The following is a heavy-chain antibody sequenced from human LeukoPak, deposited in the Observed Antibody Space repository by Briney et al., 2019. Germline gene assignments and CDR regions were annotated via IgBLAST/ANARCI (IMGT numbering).Heavy chain of an antibody. Sequence: RRSLRLSCAASASTFITYWMRSGCQGPRESLVWGSRINLEGTNTTYADSVRGRFTNTRDNAKNTLYLQMNSLRAEDTAIYYCARDRGWGGWLGTLLSASYYYMDVWGKGTTVTVSS. J-gene: IGHJ6*03. D-gene: IGHD3-10*01. CDR2: INLEGTNT. V-gene: IGHV3-74*03. CDR3: ARDRGWGGWLGTLLSASYYYMDV. CDR1: ASTFITYW.